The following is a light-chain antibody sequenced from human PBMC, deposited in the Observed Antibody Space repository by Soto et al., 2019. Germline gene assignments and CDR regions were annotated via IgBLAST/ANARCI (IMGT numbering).Light chain of an antibody. CDR2: GND. J-gene: IGLJ2*01. CDR3: QSYDSGLSAWL. CDR1: SSNIGAGYD. Sequence: QSALTQPPSVSGAPGHRVTISCTGSSSNIGAGYDVHWYQQLPGTAPKLLIYGNDNRPSGVPDRFSGSKSGTSASLAITGLQADDEADYYCQSYDSGLSAWLFGGGTQLTVL. V-gene: IGLV1-40*01.